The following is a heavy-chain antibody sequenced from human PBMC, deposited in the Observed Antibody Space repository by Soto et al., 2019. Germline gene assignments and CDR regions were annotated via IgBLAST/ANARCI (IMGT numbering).Heavy chain of an antibody. V-gene: IGHV3-9*01. D-gene: IGHD2-2*03. CDR2: ISWNSGSI. CDR3: AMYFCTRRCANGYLHF. J-gene: IGHJ4*02. CDR1: GFTFDDYA. Sequence: GGSLRLSCAASGFTFDDYAMHWVRQAPGKGLEWVSGISWNSGSIGYADSVKGRFTISRDNAKNSLYLQMNSLRAEDTALYYWAMYFCTRRCANGYLHFWGQGTVVTVSS.